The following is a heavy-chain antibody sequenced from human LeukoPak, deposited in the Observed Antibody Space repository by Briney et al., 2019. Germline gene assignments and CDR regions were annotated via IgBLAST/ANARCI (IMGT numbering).Heavy chain of an antibody. V-gene: IGHV3-9*01. J-gene: IGHJ4*02. CDR3: AKDIGLGGQLFDY. Sequence: PGRSLRLSCAASGFTFDDYAMHWVWQAPGKGLEWVSGISWNSGSIGYADSVKGRFTISRDNAKNSLYLQMNSLRAEDTALYYCAKDIGLGGQLFDYWGQGTLVTVSS. CDR2: ISWNSGSI. CDR1: GFTFDDYA. D-gene: IGHD1-1*01.